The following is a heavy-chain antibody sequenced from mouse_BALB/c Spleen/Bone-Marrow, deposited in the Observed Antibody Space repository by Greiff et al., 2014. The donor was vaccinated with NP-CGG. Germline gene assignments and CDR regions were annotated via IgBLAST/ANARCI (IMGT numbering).Heavy chain of an antibody. CDR1: GFTFSDYY. CDR3: ARHSDYNYFDY. J-gene: IGHJ2*01. Sequence: DVHLVESGGGLVQPGGSLKLSCATSGFTFSDYYMYWVRQTPEKRLEWVAYISNGGGSTYYPDTVKGRFTISRDNAKNTLYLQISRLKSEDTAMYYCARHSDYNYFDYWGQGTTLTVSS. V-gene: IGHV5-12*02. CDR2: ISNGGGST. D-gene: IGHD2-4*01.